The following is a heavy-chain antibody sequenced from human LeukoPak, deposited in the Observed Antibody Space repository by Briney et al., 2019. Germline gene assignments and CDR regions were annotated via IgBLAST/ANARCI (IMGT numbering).Heavy chain of an antibody. J-gene: IGHJ5*02. CDR1: GYTLTSYD. V-gene: IGHV1-8*01. D-gene: IGHD3-3*01. Sequence: ASVKVSCKASGYTLTSYDINWVRQATGQGLEWMGWMNPNSGNTGYAQKFQGRVTMTRNTSISTAYMELSSLRSEDTAVYYCARGDYDLWSGYYSGSPWFDPWGQGTLVTVSS. CDR2: MNPNSGNT. CDR3: ARGDYDLWSGYYSGSPWFDP.